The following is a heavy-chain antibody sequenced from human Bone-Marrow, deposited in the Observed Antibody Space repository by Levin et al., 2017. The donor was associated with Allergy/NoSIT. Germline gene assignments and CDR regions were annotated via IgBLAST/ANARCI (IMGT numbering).Heavy chain of an antibody. CDR2: IVGSDSTI. V-gene: IGHV3-11*01. J-gene: IGHJ5*02. CDR3: ASAKSNYGIDP. D-gene: IGHD3-16*01. Sequence: GESLKIPCAASGFTFNDYYMSWIRQAPGKGLEWVSYIVGSDSTIYYADSVKGRFTISRDRATNSLYLQMNSLRPEDPAVYYCASAKSNYGIDPWGQGTLVTVSS. CDR1: GFTFNDYY.